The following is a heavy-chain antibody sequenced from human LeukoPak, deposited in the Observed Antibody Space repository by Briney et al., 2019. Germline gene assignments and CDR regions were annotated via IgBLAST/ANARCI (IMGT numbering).Heavy chain of an antibody. CDR2: IYYSGST. V-gene: IGHV4-59*08. CDR3: ARHFTYYYDSSGYPRDAFDI. J-gene: IGHJ3*02. Sequence: SETLSLTCTVSGGSISPYYWSWIRQFPGKGLVWIVYIYYSGSTNYNPSLKSRVTISVDMSKNQVSLKLSSVTAADTALYYCARHFTYYYDSSGYPRDAFDIWGQGTMVTVSS. D-gene: IGHD3-22*01. CDR1: GGSISPYY.